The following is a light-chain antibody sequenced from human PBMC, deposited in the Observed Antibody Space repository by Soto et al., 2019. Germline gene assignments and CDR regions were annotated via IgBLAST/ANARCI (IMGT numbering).Light chain of an antibody. CDR1: QSVSSSY. CDR2: GAS. Sequence: ESVLTQSPGTLSISPGERATLSCRASQSVSSSYLTWYQQKPGQAPRLLIYGASSRATVMPDRFSGSGSGTDFTLTISRLEPGDFAVYSCQQYGSSPFTFGPGTKVHIK. V-gene: IGKV3-20*01. J-gene: IGKJ3*01. CDR3: QQYGSSPFT.